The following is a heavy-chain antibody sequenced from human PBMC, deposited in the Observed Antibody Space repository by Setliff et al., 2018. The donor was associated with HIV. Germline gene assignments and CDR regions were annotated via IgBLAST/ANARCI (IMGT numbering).Heavy chain of an antibody. CDR3: AREPPSSNPTLQYAFDL. D-gene: IGHD4-4*01. J-gene: IGHJ3*01. Sequence: ASVKVSCKTSGYTFTSYDISWVRQATGQGLEWLGWSSPNGNTKNHHKFEGRITMTTDTPTTTAFMELRSLTSDDTAVYFCAREPPSSNPTLQYAFDLWGQGTMVTVSS. CDR2: SSPNGNT. CDR1: GYTFTSYD. V-gene: IGHV1-18*01.